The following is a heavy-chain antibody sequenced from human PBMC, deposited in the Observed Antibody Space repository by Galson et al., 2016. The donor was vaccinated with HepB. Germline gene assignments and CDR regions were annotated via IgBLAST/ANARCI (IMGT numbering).Heavy chain of an antibody. CDR3: ARVSIIPGARMIFDP. V-gene: IGHV4-4*02. CDR1: GASISDSNW. D-gene: IGHD2-2*01. J-gene: IGHJ5*02. Sequence: SETLSLTCAVSGASISDSNWWTWVRQVPGKGLEWIGEIYHTGTSNNNPFLSSRFALSVNKSRNQFSLNLTSVTAADTAVYYCARVSIIPGARMIFDPWCQGTLVTVSS. CDR2: IYHTGTS.